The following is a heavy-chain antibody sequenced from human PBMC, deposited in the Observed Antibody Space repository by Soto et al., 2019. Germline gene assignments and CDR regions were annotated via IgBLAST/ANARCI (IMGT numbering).Heavy chain of an antibody. CDR2: ISSSSSYI. J-gene: IGHJ6*03. Sequence: EVQLVESGGGLVKPGGSLRLSCAASGFTFSSYSMNWVRQAPGKGLEWVSSISSSSSYIYYADSVKGRFTISRDNAKNSLYLQMNSLRAEDTAVYYCAREGTEPTMVRGVIISDYYYYMDVWGKGTPVTVSS. CDR3: AREGTEPTMVRGVIISDYYYYMDV. CDR1: GFTFSSYS. V-gene: IGHV3-21*01. D-gene: IGHD3-10*01.